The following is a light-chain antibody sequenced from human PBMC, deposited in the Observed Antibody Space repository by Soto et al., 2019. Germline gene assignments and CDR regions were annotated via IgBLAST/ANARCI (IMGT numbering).Light chain of an antibody. CDR1: QNINSY. V-gene: IGKV1-39*01. J-gene: IGKJ4*01. Sequence: DIQMTQSPSSLSASVGDRVTITCRASQNINSYLNWYQQRPGIAPQLLIYTASELESGVPSRFSGRGSGTDFTLTISSLQPADFATYYCEQSYNSPLTFGGGTNVEIK. CDR2: TAS. CDR3: EQSYNSPLT.